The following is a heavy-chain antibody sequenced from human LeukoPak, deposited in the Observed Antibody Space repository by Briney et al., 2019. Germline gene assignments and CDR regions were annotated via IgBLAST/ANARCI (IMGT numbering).Heavy chain of an antibody. CDR1: GFTFSTYT. J-gene: IGHJ4*02. Sequence: GGSLRLSCAASGFTFSTYTMNWVRQAPGKGLEWVSYISSSSSNIFYADSVKGRFTISRDNAKNSLYLQMNSPRAEDTAVYYCARDDTVTSHFDYWGQGTLVTVSS. CDR3: ARDDTVTSHFDY. V-gene: IGHV3-48*01. D-gene: IGHD4-11*01. CDR2: ISSSSSNI.